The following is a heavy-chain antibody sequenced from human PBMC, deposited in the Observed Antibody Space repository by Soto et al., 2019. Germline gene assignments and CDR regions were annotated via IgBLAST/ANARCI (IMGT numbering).Heavy chain of an antibody. CDR3: ARDTSGWSLNGLDV. V-gene: IGHV1-46*01. Sequence: QVDLVQSGAEVKKPGASVTISCKASGSAITRYYIHWVRQAPGRGLECMGIINPGGGSASYAQKFQDRVTIDKDTSTGTVYMDLRSLRTEDTAVYYCARDTSGWSLNGLDVWGQGTTVNVSS. D-gene: IGHD6-19*01. CDR1: GSAITRYY. CDR2: INPGGGSA. J-gene: IGHJ6*02.